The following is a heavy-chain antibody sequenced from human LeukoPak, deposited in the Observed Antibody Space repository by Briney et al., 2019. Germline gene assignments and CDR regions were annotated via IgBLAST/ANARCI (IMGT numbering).Heavy chain of an antibody. V-gene: IGHV4-4*07. J-gene: IGHJ4*02. CDR2: IHITEST. D-gene: IGHD3-10*01. CDR3: ARDHIGLIPDY. Sequence: SETLSLTCTVSGGSIINYYWSWVRQSRGKGLEWIGRIHITESTNYNPSLKSRVTLSQDTSKSQISLRLRSVTAADTAVYYCARDHIGLIPDYWGQGILVSVSS. CDR1: GGSIINYY.